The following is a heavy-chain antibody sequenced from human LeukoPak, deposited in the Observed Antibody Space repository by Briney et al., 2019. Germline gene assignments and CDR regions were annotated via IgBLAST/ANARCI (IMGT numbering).Heavy chain of an antibody. Sequence: KPSETLSLTCAVYGGSFSGYYWSWIRQPPGKGLEWIGEINHSGSTNYNPSLKSRVTISVDKSKNQFSLKLSSVTAADTAVYYCASYDSSGYYYFDYWGQGTLVTVSS. CDR3: ASYDSSGYYYFDY. V-gene: IGHV4-34*01. CDR1: GGSFSGYY. D-gene: IGHD3-22*01. CDR2: INHSGST. J-gene: IGHJ4*02.